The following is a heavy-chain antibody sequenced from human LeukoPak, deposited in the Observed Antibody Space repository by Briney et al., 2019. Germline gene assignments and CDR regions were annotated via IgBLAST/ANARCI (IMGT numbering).Heavy chain of an antibody. CDR2: INHSGST. CDR3: ARGGGVTTNPNPFDY. Sequence: PSETLSLTCAVYGGSFSGYYWSWIRQPPRKGLEWIGEINHSGSTNYNPSLKSRVTISVDTSKNQFSLKLSSVTAADTAVYYCARGGGVTTNPNPFDYWGQGTLVTVSS. CDR1: GGSFSGYY. D-gene: IGHD4-17*01. J-gene: IGHJ4*02. V-gene: IGHV4-34*01.